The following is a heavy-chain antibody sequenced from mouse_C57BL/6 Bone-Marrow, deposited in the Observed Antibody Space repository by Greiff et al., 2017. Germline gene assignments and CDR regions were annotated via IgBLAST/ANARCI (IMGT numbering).Heavy chain of an antibody. Sequence: VQLQQSGAELAKPGASVKLSCKASGYTFTSYWMHWVKQRPGKGLEWIGYINPSSGYTKYNQKFKDKATLTADKSSSTAYMQLSSLAYEDAAVYYWSSEGFPPFAYWGQGTLVTVAA. CDR3: SSEGFPPFAY. CDR2: INPSSGYT. J-gene: IGHJ3*01. V-gene: IGHV1-7*01. D-gene: IGHD3-3*01. CDR1: GYTFTSYW.